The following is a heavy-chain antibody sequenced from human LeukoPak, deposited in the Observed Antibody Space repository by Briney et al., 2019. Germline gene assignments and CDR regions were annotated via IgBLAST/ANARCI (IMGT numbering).Heavy chain of an antibody. J-gene: IGHJ5*02. CDR3: ARDVLRFLEWPNNWFDP. Sequence: ASVKVSCKASGYTFTSYGISWVRQAPGQGLEWMGWISAYNGNTNYAQKLQGRVTMTTDTSMSTAYMELRSLRSDDTAVYYCARDVLRFLEWPNNWFDPWGQGTLVTVSS. V-gene: IGHV1-18*01. CDR2: ISAYNGNT. CDR1: GYTFTSYG. D-gene: IGHD3-3*01.